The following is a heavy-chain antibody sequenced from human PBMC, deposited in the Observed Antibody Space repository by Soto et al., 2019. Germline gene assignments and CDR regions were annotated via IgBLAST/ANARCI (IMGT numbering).Heavy chain of an antibody. Sequence: QVQLVESGGGVVQPGRSLRLCCAASGFTFSSYGMHWVRQAPGKGLEWVAVIWYDGSNKYYADSVKGRFTISRDNSKNTLYLQMNSLRAEDTAVYYCARDPSAVATRRDYYYYYMDVWGKGTTVTVSS. D-gene: IGHD6-19*01. CDR3: ARDPSAVATRRDYYYYYMDV. CDR1: GFTFSSYG. J-gene: IGHJ6*03. V-gene: IGHV3-33*01. CDR2: IWYDGSNK.